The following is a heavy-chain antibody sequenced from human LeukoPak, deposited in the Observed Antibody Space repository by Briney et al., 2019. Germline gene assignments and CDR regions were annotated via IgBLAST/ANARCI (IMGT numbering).Heavy chain of an antibody. CDR1: GYTFTSYD. CDR2: MNPNSGNT. J-gene: IGHJ5*02. CDR3: ARGSGGYGANRRFDP. D-gene: IGHD3-22*01. Sequence: GASVKVSCKASGYTFTSYDINWVRQATGQGLEWMGWMNPNSGNTGYAQKFQGRVTMTRNTSISTAYMELSSLRSEDTAVYHCARGSGGYGANRRFDPWGQGTLVTVSS. V-gene: IGHV1-8*01.